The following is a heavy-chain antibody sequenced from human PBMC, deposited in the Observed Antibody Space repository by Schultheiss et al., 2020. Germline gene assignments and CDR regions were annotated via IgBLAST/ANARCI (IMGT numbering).Heavy chain of an antibody. Sequence: GGSLRLSCAASGFTVSSNHMSWVRQAPGKGPEWVSIIYSGDSTNYAVSVKGRFTISRDNSKNTVYLQMNSLRAEDTAVYYCTRDSVVFINGWYGAFDIWGQGTMVTVSS. CDR1: GFTVSSNH. V-gene: IGHV3-66*01. D-gene: IGHD6-19*01. J-gene: IGHJ3*02. CDR3: TRDSVVFINGWYGAFDI. CDR2: IYSGDST.